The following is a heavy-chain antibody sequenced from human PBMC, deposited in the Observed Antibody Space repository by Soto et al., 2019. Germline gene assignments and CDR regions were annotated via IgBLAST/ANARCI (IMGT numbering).Heavy chain of an antibody. D-gene: IGHD3-10*01. V-gene: IGHV3-48*01. Sequence: EVQLVESGGGLVQPGGSLRLSCAASGFTFNSYSMNWVRQAPGKGLEWVSYISSSSSTIYYADSVKGRFTISRDNAKNSLYLQINSLRGEDTAVYYCAKAGYYGSGILLWGQGTLVTVSS. CDR1: GFTFNSYS. CDR3: AKAGYYGSGILL. CDR2: ISSSSSTI. J-gene: IGHJ4*02.